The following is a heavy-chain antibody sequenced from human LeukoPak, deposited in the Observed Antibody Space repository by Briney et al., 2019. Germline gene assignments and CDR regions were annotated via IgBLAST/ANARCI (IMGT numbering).Heavy chain of an antibody. J-gene: IGHJ4*02. D-gene: IGHD3-22*01. Sequence: PGGSLRLSCAASGFTFSSYGMSWVRQAPGKGLEWVSAISGSGGSTYYADSVKGRFTISRDNSKNTLYLQMNSLRAEDTAVYYCAKDRAPYYYDSSGYSGVFDYWGQGTLVTVSS. V-gene: IGHV3-23*01. CDR3: AKDRAPYYYDSSGYSGVFDY. CDR2: ISGSGGST. CDR1: GFTFSSYG.